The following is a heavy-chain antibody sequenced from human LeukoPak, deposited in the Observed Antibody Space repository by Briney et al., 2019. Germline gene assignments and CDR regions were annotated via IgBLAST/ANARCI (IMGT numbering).Heavy chain of an antibody. Sequence: PGGSLRLSCAASGFTFSDHYMDWVRQAPGKGLEWVGRTRNKANSYTTEYAASVKGRFTISRDDSKNSLYLQTNSLKTEDTAVYYCARAYDSSGYYYFFDYWGQGTLVTVSS. CDR2: TRNKANSYTT. CDR3: ARAYDSSGYYYFFDY. CDR1: GFTFSDHY. J-gene: IGHJ4*02. D-gene: IGHD3-22*01. V-gene: IGHV3-72*01.